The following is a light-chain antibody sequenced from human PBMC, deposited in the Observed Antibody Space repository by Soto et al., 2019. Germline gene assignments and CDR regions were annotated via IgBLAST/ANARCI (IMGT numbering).Light chain of an antibody. CDR3: QQYERFPLT. CDR1: QGINKF. J-gene: IGKJ4*01. V-gene: IGKV1-16*01. Sequence: DLQMTQSPSSLSASVGDSVTITCRASQGINKFLAWFQQKPGTAPKSLISTASRLQSGVPSRFSGSGSGTHFTLTINHLQPEDFATYYCQQYERFPLTFGGGTRVEIK. CDR2: TAS.